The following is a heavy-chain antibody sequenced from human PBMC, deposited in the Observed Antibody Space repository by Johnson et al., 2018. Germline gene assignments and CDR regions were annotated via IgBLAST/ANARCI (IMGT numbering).Heavy chain of an antibody. Sequence: QVQLQESGPGLVKPSETLSLTCSVSGGSISSYYWSWIRQPTGKGLEWIGYIYYSGSTNYNPSLKSRVTISVDTSKNQFSLKLSSVPAEDTAVYYCARDSGYDPNYYYYYYMDVWGKGTTVTVSS. CDR1: GGSISSYY. J-gene: IGHJ6*03. CDR2: IYYSGST. V-gene: IGHV4-59*01. D-gene: IGHD5-12*01. CDR3: ARDSGYDPNYYYYYYMDV.